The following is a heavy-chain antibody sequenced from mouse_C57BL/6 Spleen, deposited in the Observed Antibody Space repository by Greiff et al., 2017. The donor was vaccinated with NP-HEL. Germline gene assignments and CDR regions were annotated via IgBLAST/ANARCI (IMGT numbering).Heavy chain of an antibody. CDR3: ARDPYYGSSFFDY. CDR2: INYDGSST. CDR1: GFTFSDYY. Sequence: EVKLMESEGGLVQPGSSMKLSCTASGFTFSDYYMAWVRQVPEKGLEWVANINYDGSSTYYLDSLKSRFIISRDNAKNILYLQMSSLKSEDTATYYCARDPYYGSSFFDYWGQGTTLTVSS. V-gene: IGHV5-16*01. D-gene: IGHD1-1*01. J-gene: IGHJ2*01.